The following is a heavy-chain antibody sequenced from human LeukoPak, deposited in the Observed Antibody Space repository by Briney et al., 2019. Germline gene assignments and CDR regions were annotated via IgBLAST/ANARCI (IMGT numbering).Heavy chain of an antibody. V-gene: IGHV3-48*04. CDR3: ARGIGWYDY. Sequence: GGSLRLSCAASGFTFSSYSMNWVRQAPGKGLEWVSYISSSSTIYYADSVKGRFTISRVNAKNSLYLQMNSLRAEDTAVYYCARGIGWYDYWGQGTLVTVSS. CDR1: GFTFSSYS. CDR2: ISSSSTI. D-gene: IGHD6-19*01. J-gene: IGHJ4*02.